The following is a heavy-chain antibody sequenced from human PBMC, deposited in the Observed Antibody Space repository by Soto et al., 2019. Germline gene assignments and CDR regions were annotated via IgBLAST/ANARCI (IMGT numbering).Heavy chain of an antibody. CDR3: ARDRGGYCSGGSCSEAWFDP. Sequence: GASVKVSCNASGYTFTSYPIHWVRQAPGQRLEWMGWINTGNGYTKYSQKFQARVTITRDTSASTSYMQLSRLRSEDTAVYYCARDRGGYCSGGSCSEAWFDPWGQGTLVTVSS. D-gene: IGHD2-15*01. J-gene: IGHJ5*02. V-gene: IGHV1-3*04. CDR1: GYTFTSYP. CDR2: INTGNGYT.